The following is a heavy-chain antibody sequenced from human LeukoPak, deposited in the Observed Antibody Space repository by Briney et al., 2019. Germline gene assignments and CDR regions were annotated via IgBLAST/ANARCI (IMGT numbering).Heavy chain of an antibody. J-gene: IGHJ6*03. V-gene: IGHV1-18*01. D-gene: IGHD3-10*01. Sequence: ASVKVSCKTSGYSFILYGISWVRQAPGQGPEWMGWISTSTGDTKYTQKFQGRVTLTTDTSTSTAYMELSSLRSDDTAVYYCARAVGSGSFQTYYYYMDVWGKGTTVTISS. CDR1: GYSFILYG. CDR2: ISTSTGDT. CDR3: ARAVGSGSFQTYYYYMDV.